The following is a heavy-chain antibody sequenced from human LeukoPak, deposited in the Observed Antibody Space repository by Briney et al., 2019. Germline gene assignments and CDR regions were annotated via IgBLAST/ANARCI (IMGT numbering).Heavy chain of an antibody. D-gene: IGHD3-10*01. CDR1: GYTFTGYY. Sequence: ASAKVSCKASGYTFTGYYMHWVRQAPGQGLEWMGWINPNSGGTSYAQKLQGRVTMTTDTSTSTAYMELRSLRSDDTAVYYCARVRVRGVIIPIDYWGQGTLVTVSS. CDR3: ARVRVRGVIIPIDY. V-gene: IGHV1-2*02. J-gene: IGHJ4*02. CDR2: INPNSGGT.